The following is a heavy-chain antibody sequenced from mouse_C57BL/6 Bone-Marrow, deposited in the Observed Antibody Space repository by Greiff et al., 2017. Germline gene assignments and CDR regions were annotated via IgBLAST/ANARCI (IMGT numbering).Heavy chain of an antibody. J-gene: IGHJ2*01. CDR3: VRGEVYDGYPEVYFDY. CDR2: IDPSDSYT. D-gene: IGHD2-3*01. Sequence: QVQLKQPGAELVMPGASVKLSCKASGYTFTSYWMHWVKQRPGQGLEWIGEIDPSDSYTNYTQKFKGKATLTVDKSSSTSYMQLSSLTSEESAVYYCVRGEVYDGYPEVYFDYWDQGKTLTVSS. CDR1: GYTFTSYW. V-gene: IGHV1-69*01.